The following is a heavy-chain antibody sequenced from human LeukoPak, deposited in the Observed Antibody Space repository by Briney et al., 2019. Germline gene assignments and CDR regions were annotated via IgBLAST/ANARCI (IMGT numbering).Heavy chain of an antibody. V-gene: IGHV1-2*06. CDR1: GYTFTGYF. CDR3: ARGSLYNYGIFDY. Sequence: ASVKVSCKASGYTFTGYFMHWVRQAPGQGLEWMGRINPNSGVTNYAQKFQGRVTMTRDTSISTAYMELSRLRSDDTAVYYCARGSLYNYGIFDYWGQGVLVTVSS. D-gene: IGHD5-18*01. J-gene: IGHJ4*02. CDR2: INPNSGVT.